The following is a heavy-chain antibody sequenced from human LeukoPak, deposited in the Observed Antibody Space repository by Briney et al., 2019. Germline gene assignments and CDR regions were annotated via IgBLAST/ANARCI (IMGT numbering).Heavy chain of an antibody. Sequence: GGSLRLSSAASGFTFTTFSMNWVRQAPGKGLEWVSSISSSSSYIYYADSVKGRFTISRDNAKHSLYLQINSLRAEDTAVYDCARGTAARPVWLDPWGQGTLVTVSS. CDR1: GFTFTTFS. V-gene: IGHV3-21*01. D-gene: IGHD6-6*01. CDR2: ISSSSSYI. J-gene: IGHJ5*02. CDR3: ARGTAARPVWLDP.